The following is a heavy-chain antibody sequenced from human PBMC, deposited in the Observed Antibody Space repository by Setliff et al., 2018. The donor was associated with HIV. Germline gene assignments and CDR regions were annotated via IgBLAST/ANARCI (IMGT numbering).Heavy chain of an antibody. CDR3: ASLFYYNRIDY. CDR2: IYHSGST. D-gene: IGHD2-21*01. V-gene: IGHV4-38-2*01. J-gene: IGHJ4*02. CDR1: GYSISSGYY. Sequence: SETLSLTCAVSGYSISSGYYWGWIRQPPGKGLEWIGSIYHSGSTYYNPSLKSRVTVSVDTSKNQFSLKLSSVTAADTAVYYCASLFYYNRIDYWGQGTLVTAPQ.